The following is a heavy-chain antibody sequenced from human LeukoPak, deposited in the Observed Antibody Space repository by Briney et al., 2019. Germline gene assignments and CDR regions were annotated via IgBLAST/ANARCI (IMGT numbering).Heavy chain of an antibody. J-gene: IGHJ4*02. CDR1: GFTFISYS. CDR2: ITYSGEYT. CDR3: AKRSSCTSGYFDS. V-gene: IGHV3-23*01. Sequence: PGGSLRLSCAASGFTFISYSMSWVRQAPGKGLEWVSAITYSGEYTDYADSVKGRFTISRDNSKNTLYLQMSSLRADDTAVYFCAKRSSCTSGYFDSWGQGTLVTVSS. D-gene: IGHD2-15*01.